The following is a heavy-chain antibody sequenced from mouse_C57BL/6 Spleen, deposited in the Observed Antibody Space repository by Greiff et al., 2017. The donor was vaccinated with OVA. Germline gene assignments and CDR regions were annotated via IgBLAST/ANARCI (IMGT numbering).Heavy chain of an antibody. Sequence: VQLQQSGAELMKPGASVKLSCKATGYTFTGYWIEWVKQRPGHGLEWIGEILPGSGSTTYNEKFKGKAPFTADTSSNTAYMQLSSLTTEDSAIYYCARSDYYGSRGGYWGQGTTLTVSS. CDR1: GYTFTGYW. V-gene: IGHV1-9*01. J-gene: IGHJ2*01. CDR3: ARSDYYGSRGGY. D-gene: IGHD1-1*01. CDR2: ILPGSGST.